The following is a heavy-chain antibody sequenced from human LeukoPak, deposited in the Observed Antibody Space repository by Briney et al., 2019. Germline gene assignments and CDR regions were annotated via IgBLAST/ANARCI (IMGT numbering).Heavy chain of an antibody. CDR3: AHFRGGYESTPFDY. Sequence: SVKVSCKASGYTFTSYAMNWVRQAPGQGLEWMGGIIPIFGTANYAQKFQGRVTITADESTSTAYMELSSLRSEDTAVYYCAHFRGGYESTPFDYWGQGTLVTVSS. CDR1: GYTFTSYA. J-gene: IGHJ4*02. CDR2: IIPIFGTA. V-gene: IGHV1-69*13. D-gene: IGHD5-12*01.